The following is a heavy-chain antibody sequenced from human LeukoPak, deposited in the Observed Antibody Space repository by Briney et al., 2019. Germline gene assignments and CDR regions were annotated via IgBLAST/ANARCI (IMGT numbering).Heavy chain of an antibody. V-gene: IGHV3-48*04. D-gene: IGHD6-13*01. CDR3: AKWAAAGHFDY. CDR2: ISSSGSTI. Sequence: GGSLRLSCAASGFTFSSYSMNWVRQAPGKGLEWVSYISSSGSTIYYADSVKGRFTISRDNAKNSLYLQMNSLRAEDTAVYYCAKWAAAGHFDYWGQGTLVTVSS. J-gene: IGHJ4*02. CDR1: GFTFSSYS.